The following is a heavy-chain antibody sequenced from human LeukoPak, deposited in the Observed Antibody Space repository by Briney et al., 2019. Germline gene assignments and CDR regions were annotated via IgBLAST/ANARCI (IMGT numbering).Heavy chain of an antibody. J-gene: IGHJ4*02. CDR2: ISSSSSYI. D-gene: IGHD3-10*01. CDR3: ARDANPMVRGDRPDY. CDR1: GFTFSSYN. V-gene: IGHV3-21*01. Sequence: GGSLRLSCAASGFTFSSYNMNWVRQAPGKGLEWVSSISSSSSYIYYADSVKGRFTISRDNSKNTLYLQMNSLRAEDTAVYYCARDANPMVRGDRPDYWGQGTLVTVSS.